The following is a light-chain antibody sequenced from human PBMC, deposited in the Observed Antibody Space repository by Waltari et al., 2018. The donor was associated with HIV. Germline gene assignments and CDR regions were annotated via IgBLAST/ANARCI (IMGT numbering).Light chain of an antibody. J-gene: IGLJ2*01. V-gene: IGLV2-8*01. CDR3: ASHAGSKDV. Sequence: QSALTQPPSASGSPGQSVTISCTGTSSDIGAYNYVAWYQQYPGKAPKLMIYDVTKRPAGVPGRFSGSNSGKSASLTGAGLQAEDEADYCCASHAGSKDVFGGGTKLTVL. CDR2: DVT. CDR1: SSDIGAYNY.